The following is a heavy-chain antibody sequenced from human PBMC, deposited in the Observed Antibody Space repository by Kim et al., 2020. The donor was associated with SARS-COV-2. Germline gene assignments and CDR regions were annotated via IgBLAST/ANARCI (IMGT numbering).Heavy chain of an antibody. CDR2: INPSGSSA. J-gene: IGHJ4*02. CDR1: GYPFTSYY. Sequence: ASVKVSCKAPGYPFTSYYIQWVRQAPGLGLEWMGVINPSGSSANYAQEFQGRVTMTTDTSTSTVYMELSSLRSEDTAVYYCGKGGSGSYSPLVNWGQGTLVTVSS. V-gene: IGHV1-46*01. CDR3: GKGGSGSYSPLVN. D-gene: IGHD1-26*01.